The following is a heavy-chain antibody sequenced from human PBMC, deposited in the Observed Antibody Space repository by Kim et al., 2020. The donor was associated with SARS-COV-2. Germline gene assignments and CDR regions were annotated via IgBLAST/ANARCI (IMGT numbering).Heavy chain of an antibody. Sequence: YNPSLKSRVTISVDTSKNQFSLKLSSVTAADTAVYYCARCNTAMVLNFDYWGQGTLVTVSS. J-gene: IGHJ4*02. V-gene: IGHV4-39*01. D-gene: IGHD5-18*01. CDR3: ARCNTAMVLNFDY.